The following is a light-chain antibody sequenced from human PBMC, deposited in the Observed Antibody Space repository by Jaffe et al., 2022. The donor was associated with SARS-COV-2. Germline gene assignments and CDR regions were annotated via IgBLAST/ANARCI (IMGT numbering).Light chain of an antibody. J-gene: IGLJ3*02. CDR2: STN. CDR1: SGSVSSSYY. CDR3: VLYLGSGLWV. V-gene: IGLV8-61*01. Sequence: QTVVTQEPSFSVSPGGTVTLTCGLSSGSVSSSYYPSWHQQTPGQAPRTLIYSTNTRSSGVSDRFSGSILGDKAALTITGAQADDESDYYCVLYLGSGLWVFGGGTKLTVL.